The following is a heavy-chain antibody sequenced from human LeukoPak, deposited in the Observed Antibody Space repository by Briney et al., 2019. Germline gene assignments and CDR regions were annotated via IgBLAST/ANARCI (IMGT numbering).Heavy chain of an antibody. Sequence: GGSLRLSCAASGFTFSSYGMHWVRQAPGKGLEWVAFIRYDGSNKYYADPVKGRFTISKDNSKNTLYLQMNSLRAEDTAVYYCAKDPARYYDSSGYLDDWGQGTLVTVSS. CDR2: IRYDGSNK. V-gene: IGHV3-30*02. CDR1: GFTFSSYG. CDR3: AKDPARYYDSSGYLDD. D-gene: IGHD3-22*01. J-gene: IGHJ4*02.